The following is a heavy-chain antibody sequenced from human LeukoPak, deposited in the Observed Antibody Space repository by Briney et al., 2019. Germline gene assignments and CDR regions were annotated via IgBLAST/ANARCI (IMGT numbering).Heavy chain of an antibody. CDR1: GFTFSAFS. Sequence: GGSLRLSCAASGFTFSAFSMNWVRQAPGKGLEWVSYISSSSDMIYYADSVKGRFTISRDNSKNTLYLQMSSLRAEDTAVYYCARAKSHIVVVPAAIGGDAFDIWGQGTMVTVSS. CDR2: ISSSSDMI. J-gene: IGHJ3*02. D-gene: IGHD2-2*01. V-gene: IGHV3-48*01. CDR3: ARAKSHIVVVPAAIGGDAFDI.